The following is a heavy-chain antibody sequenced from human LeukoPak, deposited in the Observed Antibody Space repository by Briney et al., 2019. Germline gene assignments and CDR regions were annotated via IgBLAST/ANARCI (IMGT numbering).Heavy chain of an antibody. CDR3: ARSFYGGNSEAFDY. V-gene: IGHV3-21*01. J-gene: IGHJ4*02. D-gene: IGHD4-23*01. CDR1: GFTFSSYS. CDR2: ISSSSSYT. Sequence: PGGSLRLSCAASGFTFSSYSMNWVRQAPGKGLEWVSSISSSSSYTYYADSVKGRFTISRDNAKNSLYLQMNSLRAEDTAVYYCARSFYGGNSEAFDYWGQGTLVTVSS.